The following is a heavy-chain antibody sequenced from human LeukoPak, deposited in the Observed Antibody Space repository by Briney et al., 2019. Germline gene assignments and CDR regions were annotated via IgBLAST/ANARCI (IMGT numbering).Heavy chain of an antibody. CDR1: GYTFTTYW. CDR2: IDPSDSST. CDR3: ARRASPADY. V-gene: IGHV5-10-1*01. Sequence: GESLKISCKTSGYTFTTYWITWVRQMPGKGLEWMGRIDPSDSSTNLSPSFQGHVTISVDKSISTAYLQWSSLKASDTAIYYCARRASPADYWGQGTLVTVSS. J-gene: IGHJ4*02.